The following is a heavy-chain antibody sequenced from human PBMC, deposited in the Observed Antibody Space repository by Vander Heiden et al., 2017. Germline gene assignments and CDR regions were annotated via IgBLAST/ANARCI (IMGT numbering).Heavy chain of an antibody. D-gene: IGHD3-10*01. Sequence: EVQLVESGADWIQPGGSLRAYCEASGFTVSSKYMYWVRQAPGKGLELVSVIYRGGGTYYPDSVKGRFTVSRDNSKNTLYLQMNSLRAEDTAVYYCASLKGWSGEGVADYWGQGALVTVSS. J-gene: IGHJ4*02. V-gene: IGHV3-53*01. CDR2: IYRGGGT. CDR1: GFTVSSKY. CDR3: ASLKGWSGEGVADY.